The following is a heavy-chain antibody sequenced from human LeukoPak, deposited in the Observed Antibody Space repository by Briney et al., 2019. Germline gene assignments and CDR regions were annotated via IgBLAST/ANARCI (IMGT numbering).Heavy chain of an antibody. Sequence: SQTLSLTFAISGDSVSSNSASWNWFGQSPSRGLEWLGRTFYTSKWNNDYAVSVKSRITINPDTSKNHFSLQLNSVTPEDTAVYYCARRRYYDYTGFFDYWGQGTLVTVSS. CDR3: ARRRYYDYTGFFDY. J-gene: IGHJ4*02. CDR1: GDSVSSNSAS. V-gene: IGHV6-1*01. CDR2: TFYTSKWNN. D-gene: IGHD3-22*01.